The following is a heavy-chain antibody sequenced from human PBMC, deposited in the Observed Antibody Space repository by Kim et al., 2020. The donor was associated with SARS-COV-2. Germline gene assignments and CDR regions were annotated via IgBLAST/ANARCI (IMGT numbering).Heavy chain of an antibody. CDR1: GGSISSSSYY. V-gene: IGHV4-39*01. D-gene: IGHD3-22*01. J-gene: IGHJ4*02. CDR3: ARRYYDSSGYYYIT. CDR2: IYYSGST. Sequence: SETLSLTCTVSGGSISSSSYYWGWIRQPPGKGLEWIGSIYYSGSTYYNPSLKSRVTISVDTSKNQFSLKLSSVTAADTAVYYCARRYYDSSGYYYITWGQGTLVTVSS.